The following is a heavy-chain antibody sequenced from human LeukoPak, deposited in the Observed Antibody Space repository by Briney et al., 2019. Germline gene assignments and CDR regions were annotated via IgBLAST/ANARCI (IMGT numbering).Heavy chain of an antibody. CDR1: GFTFSSYS. V-gene: IGHV3-48*01. CDR3: ARHREITFGGVIAIDY. J-gene: IGHJ4*02. D-gene: IGHD3-16*02. CDR2: ISSSSSII. Sequence: GGSLRLSCAASGFTFSSYSMNWVRQAPGKGLEWVSYISSSSSIIYYADSVKGRFTISRDNAKNSLYLQMNSLRAEDTAVYYCARHREITFGGVIAIDYWGQGTLVTVSS.